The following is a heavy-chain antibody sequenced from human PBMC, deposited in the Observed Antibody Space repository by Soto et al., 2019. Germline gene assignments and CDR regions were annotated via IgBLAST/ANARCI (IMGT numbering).Heavy chain of an antibody. V-gene: IGHV3-23*01. J-gene: IGHJ4*02. CDR1: GFTFSSYA. CDR2: ISGSGGST. CDR3: AKDGPAAGKKSPSGQFDY. D-gene: IGHD6-13*01. Sequence: PGGSLRLSCAASGFTFSSYAMSWVRQAPGKGLEWVSAISGSGGSTYYADSVKGRFTISRDNSKNTLYLQMNSLRAEDTAVYYCAKDGPAAGKKSPSGQFDYWGQGTLVTVSS.